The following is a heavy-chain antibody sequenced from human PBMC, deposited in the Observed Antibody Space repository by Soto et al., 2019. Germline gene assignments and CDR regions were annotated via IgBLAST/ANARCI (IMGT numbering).Heavy chain of an antibody. CDR3: AKVGSDFWSGYPGSQFDY. CDR2: ISGSGGST. J-gene: IGHJ4*02. Sequence: EVQLLESGGGLVQPGGSLRLSCAASGFTFSSYAMSWVRQAPGKGLEWVSVISGSGGSTYYAASVKGRFTISRDNSRNTLYLQMNSLRAEDTAVYYCAKVGSDFWSGYPGSQFDYWGQGTLVTVSS. D-gene: IGHD3-3*01. CDR1: GFTFSSYA. V-gene: IGHV3-23*01.